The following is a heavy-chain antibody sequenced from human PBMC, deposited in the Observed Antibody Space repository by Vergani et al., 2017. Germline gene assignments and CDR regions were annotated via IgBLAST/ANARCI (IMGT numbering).Heavy chain of an antibody. CDR2: INHSGST. CDR3: ARSGEKYSSGWYEGDYFDY. J-gene: IGHJ4*02. D-gene: IGHD6-19*01. Sequence: QVQLQQWGAGLLKPSETLSLTCAVYGGSFSGYYWSWIRQPPGKGLEWIGEINHSGSTNYNPSLKSRVTISVDTSKNQFSLKLSSVTAADTAVYYCARSGEKYSSGWYEGDYFDYWGQGTLVTVSS. CDR1: GGSFSGYY. V-gene: IGHV4-34*01.